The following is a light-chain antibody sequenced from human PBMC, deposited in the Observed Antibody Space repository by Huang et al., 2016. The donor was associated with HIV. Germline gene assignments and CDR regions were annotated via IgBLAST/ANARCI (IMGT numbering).Light chain of an antibody. CDR3: QQYKKWPPEYT. V-gene: IGKV3-15*01. CDR1: QSVNTN. J-gene: IGKJ2*01. Sequence: VMMSQSPATLAASPGERVTLSCGASQSVNTNLAWYQQKPGQPPRLLIYAASTRATGVPARFAGSGSGTEFTLTIDSLQSDDFAVYYCQQYKKWPPEYTFGQGTRLEIK. CDR2: AAS.